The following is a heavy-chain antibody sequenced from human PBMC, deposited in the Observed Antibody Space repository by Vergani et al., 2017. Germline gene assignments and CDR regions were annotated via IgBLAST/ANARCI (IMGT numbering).Heavy chain of an antibody. Sequence: EVQLVESGGDLAQPGGSLTLSCVAYGLVFSDYTMSWVRQAPGRGLEWVSIISGSATGGVTYVADSVKGRFTIFRDNAQNTLYLQMNSLRVEDTGVYYCARARCIETCYMSNWLDSWGQGTLVTVSS. CDR3: ARARCIETCYMSNWLDS. J-gene: IGHJ5*01. D-gene: IGHD3-9*01. CDR1: GLVFSDYT. V-gene: IGHV3-23*04. CDR2: ISGSATGGVT.